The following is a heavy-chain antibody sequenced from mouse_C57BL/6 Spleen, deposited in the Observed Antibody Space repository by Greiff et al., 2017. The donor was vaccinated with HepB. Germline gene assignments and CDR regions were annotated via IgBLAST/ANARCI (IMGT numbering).Heavy chain of an antibody. CDR3: ARGGYYGSSHWYFDV. J-gene: IGHJ1*03. V-gene: IGHV1-52*01. CDR1: GYTFTSYW. D-gene: IGHD1-1*01. CDR2: IDPSDSET. Sequence: QVQLQQPGAELVRPGSSVKLSCKASGYTFTSYWMHWVKQRPIQGLEWIGNIDPSDSETHYNQKFKDKATLTVDKSSSTAYMQLSSLTSEDSAVYYWARGGYYGSSHWYFDVWGTGTTVTVSS.